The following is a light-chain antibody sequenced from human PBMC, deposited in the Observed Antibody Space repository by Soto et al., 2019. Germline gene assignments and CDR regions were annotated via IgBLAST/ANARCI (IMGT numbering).Light chain of an antibody. J-gene: IGKJ5*01. CDR2: DAS. CDR1: QSVSTY. CDR3: QQRRSWPPTIT. Sequence: ESVLTQSPATLSLSPGERATLSCSASQSVSTYLAWYQQRPGQAPRLLIYDASYRATDIPPRFSGSGSGTDFTLTISSLEPEDFAVYYCQQRRSWPPTITFGQGTRLEIK. V-gene: IGKV3-11*01.